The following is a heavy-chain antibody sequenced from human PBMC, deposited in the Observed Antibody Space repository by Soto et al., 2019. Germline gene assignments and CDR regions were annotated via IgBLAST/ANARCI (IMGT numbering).Heavy chain of an antibody. CDR2: IYYSGST. J-gene: IGHJ3*02. CDR1: GGSISSGGYY. V-gene: IGHV4-61*08. D-gene: IGHD5-12*01. CDR3: ARVLGSGYDLAAFDI. Sequence: PSETLSLTCTVSGGSISSGGYYWSWIRRHPGKGLEWIGYIYYSGSTNYNPSLKSRVTISVDTSKNQFSLKLSSVTAADTAVYYCARVLGSGYDLAAFDIWGQGTMVTVSS.